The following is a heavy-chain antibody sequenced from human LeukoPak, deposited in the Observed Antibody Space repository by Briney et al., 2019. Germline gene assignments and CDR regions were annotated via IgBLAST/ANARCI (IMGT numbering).Heavy chain of an antibody. J-gene: IGHJ3*02. Sequence: SETLSLTCTVSGGSISSDNYQWSWIRQPPGKGLEWIGYINYSGSTYYNPSLKSRVTISVDTSKNHFSLKLSSVTAADTAVYYCARRGYCSGGSCYPPGAFDIWGQGTMVTVSS. V-gene: IGHV4-30-4*01. CDR3: ARRGYCSGGSCYPPGAFDI. CDR1: GGSISSDNYQ. D-gene: IGHD2-15*01. CDR2: INYSGST.